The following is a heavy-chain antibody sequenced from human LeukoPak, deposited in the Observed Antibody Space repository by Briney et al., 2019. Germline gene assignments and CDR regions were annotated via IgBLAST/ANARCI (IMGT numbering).Heavy chain of an antibody. CDR1: GFTFSNYW. J-gene: IGHJ5*02. CDR2: INTDGSTT. V-gene: IGHV3-74*01. Sequence: PGGSLRLSCATSGFTFSNYWMHWLRQDPGKGLMWVSRINTDGSTTNYADSVRGRFTISRDSAKNTLYLQMNSLRAEDTAMYYCARDWWFDPWGQGTLVTVSS. CDR3: ARDWWFDP.